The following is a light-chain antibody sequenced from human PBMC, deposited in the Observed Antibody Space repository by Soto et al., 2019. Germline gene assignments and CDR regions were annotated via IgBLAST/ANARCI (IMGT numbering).Light chain of an antibody. CDR2: DAS. CDR3: QQYGGSPLFT. Sequence: EIVLTQSPGTLSLSPGERATLSCRTSQTVSSTYFAWYQQRPGQAPRLLFSDASTRATGIPDRFSCSGSGRDFTLTIGRLEPEDFAVYYCQQYGGSPLFTFGPGTKVEI. CDR1: QTVSSTY. V-gene: IGKV3-20*01. J-gene: IGKJ3*01.